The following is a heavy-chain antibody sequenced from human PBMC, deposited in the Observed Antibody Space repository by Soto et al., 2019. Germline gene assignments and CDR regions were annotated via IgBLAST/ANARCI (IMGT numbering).Heavy chain of an antibody. Sequence: SETLSLTCTVSGGSISSYYWSWIRQPPGKGLEWIGFIYYSGSTNYNPSLKSRVTISVDTSKNQFSLKLSSVTAADTAVYYCASMHYGSGNHDYWGQGTLVTVSS. V-gene: IGHV4-59*01. D-gene: IGHD3-10*01. CDR3: ASMHYGSGNHDY. J-gene: IGHJ4*02. CDR2: IYYSGST. CDR1: GGSISSYY.